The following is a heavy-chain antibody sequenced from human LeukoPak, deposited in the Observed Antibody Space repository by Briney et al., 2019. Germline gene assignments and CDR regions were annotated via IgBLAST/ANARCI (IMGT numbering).Heavy chain of an antibody. CDR3: ARDSSGWLYLDS. J-gene: IGHJ4*02. Sequence: SQTLYLTCNVSGGSITSGYYYWSWIRHHPGKGLEWIGYIYYSGGTYYNPSLKSRLTISLDTSENQFSLKLTSVTAADTAVYYCARDSSGWLYLDSWGQGTLVTVSS. CDR1: GGSITSGYYY. CDR2: IYYSGGT. V-gene: IGHV4-31*03. D-gene: IGHD6-19*01.